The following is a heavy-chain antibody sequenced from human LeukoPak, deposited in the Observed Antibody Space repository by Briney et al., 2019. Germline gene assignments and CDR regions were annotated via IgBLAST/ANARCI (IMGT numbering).Heavy chain of an antibody. CDR3: ARDWARGNSYYFDY. J-gene: IGHJ4*02. D-gene: IGHD4-23*01. V-gene: IGHV3-33*01. Sequence: GGSLRLSCAASGFTFSNYGMHWVRRAPGKGLEWVAVIWNDGSNEDYVDSVKGRFTISSDNSKNTVDLQMNSLRAEDAAVYYCARDWARGNSYYFDYWGQGTLVTVSS. CDR1: GFTFSNYG. CDR2: IWNDGSNE.